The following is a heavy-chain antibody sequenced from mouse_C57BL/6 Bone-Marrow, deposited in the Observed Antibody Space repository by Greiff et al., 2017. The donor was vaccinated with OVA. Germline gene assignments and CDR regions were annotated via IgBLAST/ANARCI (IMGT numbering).Heavy chain of an antibody. J-gene: IGHJ1*03. V-gene: IGHV14-1*01. Sequence: DVQLQESGAELVRPGASVKLSCTASGFNINDYYMHWVKQRPEQGLEWIGRIDPEDGDTEYAPKFQGKATMTADTSSNTAYLQLSSLTSEDTAVYYGTSIYCYGGRYFDVWGTGTTVTVSA. CDR2: IDPEDGDT. D-gene: IGHD1-1*01. CDR1: GFNINDYY. CDR3: TSIYCYGGRYFDV.